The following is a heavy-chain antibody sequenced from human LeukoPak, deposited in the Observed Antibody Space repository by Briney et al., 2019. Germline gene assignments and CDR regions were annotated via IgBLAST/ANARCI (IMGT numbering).Heavy chain of an antibody. CDR3: ARDRAAGRGNWFDP. D-gene: IGHD6-13*01. V-gene: IGHV1-2*02. CDR2: INPNSGGT. J-gene: IGHJ5*02. CDR1: GYTFNGYY. Sequence: ASVKVSCKASGYTFNGYYMHWVRQAPGQGLEWMGWINPNSGGTNYAQKFQGRVTMTRDTSISTAYMELSRLRSDDTAVYYCARDRAAGRGNWFDPWGQGTLVTVSS.